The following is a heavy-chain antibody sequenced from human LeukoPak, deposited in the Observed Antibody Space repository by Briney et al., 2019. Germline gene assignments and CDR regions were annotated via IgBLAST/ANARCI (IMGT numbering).Heavy chain of an antibody. Sequence: GGSLRLSCAASGFTFDDDGMSWVRQAPGKGLEWVSGINWNGGSTGYADSVKGRFTISRDNAKNSLYLQMNSLRAEDTALYHCARGGRWLQLKDWGQGTLVTVSS. J-gene: IGHJ4*02. CDR2: INWNGGST. D-gene: IGHD5-24*01. CDR1: GFTFDDDG. CDR3: ARGGRWLQLKD. V-gene: IGHV3-20*01.